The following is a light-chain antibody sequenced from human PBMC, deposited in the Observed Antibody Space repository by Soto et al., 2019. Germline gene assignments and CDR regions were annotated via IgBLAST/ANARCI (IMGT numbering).Light chain of an antibody. CDR2: EVS. Sequence: QSALTQPASVSGSPGQSITISCTGTSGDIGSYNYVSWYQQHPGKAPKLMIYEVSKRPSGVPDRFSGSKSGNTASLTVSGLQAEDEADYYCSSYAGSNNLVFGGGTKLTVL. J-gene: IGLJ2*01. CDR1: SGDIGSYNY. V-gene: IGLV2-8*01. CDR3: SSYAGSNNLV.